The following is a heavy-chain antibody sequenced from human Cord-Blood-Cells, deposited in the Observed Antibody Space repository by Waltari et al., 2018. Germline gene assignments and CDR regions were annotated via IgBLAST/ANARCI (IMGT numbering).Heavy chain of an antibody. J-gene: IGHJ4*02. Sequence: EVQLVESGGGLVKPGGSLRLSCAASGFTFSNAWMSWVRQAPGKGREWVGSSKSKTDGGTTDDAAPVKGRFTISRDESKNTLYLQMNSLKTEDTAVYYCTPGGYYFDYWGQGTLVTVSS. V-gene: IGHV3-15*01. CDR1: GFTFSNAW. CDR2: SKSKTDGGTT. D-gene: IGHD1-26*01. CDR3: TPGGYYFDY.